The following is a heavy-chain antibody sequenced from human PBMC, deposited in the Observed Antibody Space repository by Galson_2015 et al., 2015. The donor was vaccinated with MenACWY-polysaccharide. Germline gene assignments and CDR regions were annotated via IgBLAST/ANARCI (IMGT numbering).Heavy chain of an antibody. Sequence: SLRLCCAASGLRFSGSGMHWVRQAPGKGLEWVAVIQYDGSNKVYADSVKGRFYISRDNSKNTLYLEMNSLRAEDTAVYYCAREGSRIVFHAFDTWGQGTMVTVSS. CDR1: GLRFSGSG. J-gene: IGHJ3*02. V-gene: IGHV3-33*01. D-gene: IGHD2-15*01. CDR2: IQYDGSNK. CDR3: AREGSRIVFHAFDT.